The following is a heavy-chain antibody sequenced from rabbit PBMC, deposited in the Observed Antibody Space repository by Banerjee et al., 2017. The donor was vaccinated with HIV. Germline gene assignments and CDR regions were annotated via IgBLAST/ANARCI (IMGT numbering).Heavy chain of an antibody. CDR2: IGAGSTGTT. CDR1: GFSFSSSYW. CDR3: ARSNDGYGWAFDP. J-gene: IGHJ2*01. D-gene: IGHD6-1*01. Sequence: QSLEESGGGLVKPGASLTLTCTASGFSFSSSYWMCWVRQAPGKGLEWIGCIGAGSTGTTYYANWAKGRFTISKTSSTTVTLQMTSLTAADTATYFCARSNDGYGWAFDPWGPGTLVTVS. V-gene: IGHV1S40*01.